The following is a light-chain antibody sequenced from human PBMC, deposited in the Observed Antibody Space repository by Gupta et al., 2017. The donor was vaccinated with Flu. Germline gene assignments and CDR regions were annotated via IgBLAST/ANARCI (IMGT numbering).Light chain of an antibody. J-gene: IGKJ1*01. CDR2: AAS. CDR1: QGISAW. V-gene: IGKV1-12*01. CDR3: QRTSNFPRT. Sequence: PSSVSASVGDTVIITCRASQGISAWLAWYQQKPGKAPKLLMSAASRVESGVPTRFSSSGSGTEFTLTIIRLQPEDFATYYCQRTSNFPRTFGQGTKVEIK.